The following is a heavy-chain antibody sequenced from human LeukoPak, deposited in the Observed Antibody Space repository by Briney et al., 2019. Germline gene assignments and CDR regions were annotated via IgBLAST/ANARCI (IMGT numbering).Heavy chain of an antibody. CDR3: AKDSRLYSDDDY. Sequence: GRSLRLSCAASGFTFSSYGMHWVRQAPGKGLEWVAVISYDGSNKYYADSVKGRFTISRDNSKNTLYLQMNSLRAEDTAVYYCAKDSRLYSDDDYWGQGTLVTVSS. CDR2: ISYDGSNK. J-gene: IGHJ4*02. D-gene: IGHD2-15*01. V-gene: IGHV3-30*18. CDR1: GFTFSSYG.